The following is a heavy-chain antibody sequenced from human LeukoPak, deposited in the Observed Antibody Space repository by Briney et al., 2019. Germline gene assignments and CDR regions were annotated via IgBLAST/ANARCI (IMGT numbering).Heavy chain of an antibody. Sequence: SETLSLTCTVSGGSISSYYWSWIRQPPGKGLEWIGYIYYSGSTNYNPSLKSRVTISVDTSKNQFSLTLSSVTAADTAVYYCARVMGIAAAAPDYWGQGTLVTVSS. J-gene: IGHJ4*02. CDR2: IYYSGST. D-gene: IGHD6-13*01. CDR1: GGSISSYY. CDR3: ARVMGIAAAAPDY. V-gene: IGHV4-59*01.